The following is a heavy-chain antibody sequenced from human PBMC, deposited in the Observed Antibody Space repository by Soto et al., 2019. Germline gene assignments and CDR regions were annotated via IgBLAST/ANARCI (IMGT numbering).Heavy chain of an antibody. CDR1: GFTFSSYA. V-gene: IGHV3-30-3*01. CDR2: ISYDGSNK. Sequence: GGSLRLSCAASGFTFSSYAMHWVRQAPGKGLEWVAVISYDGSNKYYADSVKGRFTISRDNSKNTLYLQMNGLRAEDTAVYYCARVTMIVVVIDSFDYWGQGTLVTVSS. D-gene: IGHD3-22*01. CDR3: ARVTMIVVVIDSFDY. J-gene: IGHJ4*02.